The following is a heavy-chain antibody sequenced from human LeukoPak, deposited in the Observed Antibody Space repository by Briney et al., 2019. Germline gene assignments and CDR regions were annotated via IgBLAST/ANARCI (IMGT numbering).Heavy chain of an antibody. Sequence: GSGPGLLKPSETLSLTCTVSGGSISSHYWSWIRQPAGKVLEWIGRIYYSGSTMYNPSLKSRVTMSVDTSKNQFSLKLSSVTAADTAVYYCARETYLIGWYFDLWGRGTLVTVSS. CDR1: GGSISSHY. CDR2: IYYSGST. J-gene: IGHJ2*01. CDR3: ARETYLIGWYFDL. D-gene: IGHD3-16*02. V-gene: IGHV4-4*07.